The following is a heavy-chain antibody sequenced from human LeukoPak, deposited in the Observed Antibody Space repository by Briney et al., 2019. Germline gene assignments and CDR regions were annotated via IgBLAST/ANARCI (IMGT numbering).Heavy chain of an antibody. Sequence: ASVKVSCMASGYTFTGYFMHWVRQAPGQGLEWMGWINPNSGGTNYAQKFQGRVTMTRDTSISTAYMELSRLRSDDTAVYYCASSIVYCSSTSCYFNWGQGTLVTVSS. CDR2: INPNSGGT. J-gene: IGHJ4*02. V-gene: IGHV1-2*02. CDR3: ASSIVYCSSTSCYFN. CDR1: GYTFTGYF. D-gene: IGHD2-2*01.